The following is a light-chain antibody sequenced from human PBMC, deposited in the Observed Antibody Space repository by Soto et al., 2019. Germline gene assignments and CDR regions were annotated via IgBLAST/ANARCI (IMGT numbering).Light chain of an antibody. CDR2: GAS. J-gene: IGKJ4*01. Sequence: VMTQAPATLSVSPGERATLSCRASQTINNNVAWYQLKDGQAPRLLIYGASTRATDIPARFSGSGSGTEFTLTISSLQSEDFALYYCQQYNNWPLTFGGGTKVDIK. V-gene: IGKV3-15*01. CDR1: QTINNN. CDR3: QQYNNWPLT.